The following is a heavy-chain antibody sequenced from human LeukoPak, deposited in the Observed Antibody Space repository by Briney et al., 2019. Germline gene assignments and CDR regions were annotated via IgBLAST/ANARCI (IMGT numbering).Heavy chain of an antibody. D-gene: IGHD6-13*01. CDR1: GYTFTRYY. J-gene: IGHJ4*02. V-gene: IGHV1-46*01. CDR2: INPSGGNA. CDR3: ARERDSSSSSGY. Sequence: ASVKVSCKASGYTFTRYYMQWVRQAPGQGLEWMGIINPSGGNANYAQEFQGRVTLTRDTSTSIVYMELSSLRSEDTAIYYCARERDSSSSSGYWGQGTLVTVSS.